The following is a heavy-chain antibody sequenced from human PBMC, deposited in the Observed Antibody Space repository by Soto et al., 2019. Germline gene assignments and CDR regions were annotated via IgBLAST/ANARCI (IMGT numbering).Heavy chain of an antibody. J-gene: IGHJ5*02. Sequence: PSETLSLTCAVSGDSIGSGDYYWTWIRQSPGKCLEYIGYIYKSGRTYYNPSLKSRPVISLDTSKNQVFLRLTSLTAADTAMYFCARSLSSSSGYFDPWGQGTLVTVSS. D-gene: IGHD6-6*01. CDR3: ARSLSSSSGYFDP. CDR1: GDSIGSGDYY. V-gene: IGHV4-30-4*01. CDR2: IYKSGRT.